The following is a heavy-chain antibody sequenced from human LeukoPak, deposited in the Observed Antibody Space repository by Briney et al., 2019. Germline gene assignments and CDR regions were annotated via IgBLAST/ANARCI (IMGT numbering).Heavy chain of an antibody. V-gene: IGHV4-34*01. D-gene: IGHD3-9*01. Sequence: PSETLSLTCAVYGGSFSGYYWSWIRQPPGKGLEWIGEINHSGSTNYNPSLKSRVTISVDTSKNQFSLKLSSVTAADTAVYYCARAGPQFDILTGYSLLFDPWGQGTLVTVSS. CDR2: INHSGST. CDR1: GGSFSGYY. CDR3: ARAGPQFDILTGYSLLFDP. J-gene: IGHJ5*02.